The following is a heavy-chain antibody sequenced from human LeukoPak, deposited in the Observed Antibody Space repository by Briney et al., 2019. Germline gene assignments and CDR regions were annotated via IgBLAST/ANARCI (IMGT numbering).Heavy chain of an antibody. CDR2: ISGSGGST. V-gene: IGHV3-23*01. Sequence: GGSLRLSCAASGFTFSSYAMSWVRQAPGKGLEWVSAISGSGGSTYCADSVKGRFTISRDNSKNTLYLQMNSLRAGDTAVYYCAKGRSIAARPPDYWGQGTLVTVSS. CDR1: GFTFSSYA. CDR3: AKGRSIAARPPDY. J-gene: IGHJ4*02. D-gene: IGHD6-6*01.